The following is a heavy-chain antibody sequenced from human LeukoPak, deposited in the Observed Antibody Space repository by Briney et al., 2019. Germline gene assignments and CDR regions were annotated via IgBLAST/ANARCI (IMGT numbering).Heavy chain of an antibody. D-gene: IGHD5-12*01. J-gene: IGHJ5*02. CDR3: ARERLRTLAFDP. CDR1: GYTFTSYG. V-gene: IGHV1-18*01. Sequence: ASVKGSCKASGYTFTSYGISWVRQAPGQGLEWMGWISAYNGNTNYAQKLQGRVTMTTDTSTSTAYMELRSLRSDDTAVYYCARERLRTLAFDPWGQGTLVTVSS. CDR2: ISAYNGNT.